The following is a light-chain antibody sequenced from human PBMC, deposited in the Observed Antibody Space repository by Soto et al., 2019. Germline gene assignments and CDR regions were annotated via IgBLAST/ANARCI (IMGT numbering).Light chain of an antibody. CDR1: QRISSW. Sequence: DIQMTQSPSTLSASVGDRVTITCRASQRISSWLAWFQQRPGKAPNLLIYKASSLESGVPSRFSGSGSGTEFTLTISSLQPDDIATYYCQQYDSYPYTFGQGTKREIK. CDR3: QQYDSYPYT. CDR2: KAS. J-gene: IGKJ2*01. V-gene: IGKV1-5*03.